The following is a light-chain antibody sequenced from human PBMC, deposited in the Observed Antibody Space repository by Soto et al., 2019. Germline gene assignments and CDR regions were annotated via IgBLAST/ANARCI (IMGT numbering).Light chain of an antibody. V-gene: IGLV4-69*01. Sequence: QLVLTQSPSASAYPGASVKLTCTLSSGHTNYAIAWHQQQPEKGPRFLMKINSDGSHSKGDGVPDRFSGSSSGAERYFTISSLQSEDEADYYCQTWGTGIVTFGGGTKLTVL. J-gene: IGLJ2*01. CDR1: SGHTNYA. CDR2: INSDGSH. CDR3: QTWGTGIVT.